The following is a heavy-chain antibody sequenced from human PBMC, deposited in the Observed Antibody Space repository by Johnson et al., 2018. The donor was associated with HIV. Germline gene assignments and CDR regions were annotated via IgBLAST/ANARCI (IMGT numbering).Heavy chain of an antibody. CDR1: GFTFSSYA. CDR2: ISYDGSNK. J-gene: IGHJ3*02. CDR3: EREATYSSSWYHDVFDI. D-gene: IGHD6-13*01. V-gene: IGHV3-30*04. Sequence: QVQLVESGGGVVQPGRSLRLSCAASGFTFSSYAMHWVRQAPGKGLEWVAVISYDGSNKYYADPVKGRFTISRDNSKNTLDLQMNSLRAEDTAVYYCEREATYSSSWYHDVFDIWGQGTMVTVSS.